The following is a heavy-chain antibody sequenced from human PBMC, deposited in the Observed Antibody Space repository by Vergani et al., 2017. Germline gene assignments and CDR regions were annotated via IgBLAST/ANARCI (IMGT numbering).Heavy chain of an antibody. V-gene: IGHV4-61*02. CDR2: VYISRPT. CDR3: ARSFFDYWSGYQGYYFDY. Sequence: QVQLQESGPGLVKPSQTLSLTCNVSGVSISNSRYYWSWIRQPAGKGLEWLGRVYISRPTNYNPSLKNRVIMSVDTSKNQFSLKLNSVSAADTAVYYCARSFFDYWSGYQGYYFDYWGQGILVTVSS. CDR1: GVSISNSRYY. J-gene: IGHJ4*01. D-gene: IGHD3-3*01.